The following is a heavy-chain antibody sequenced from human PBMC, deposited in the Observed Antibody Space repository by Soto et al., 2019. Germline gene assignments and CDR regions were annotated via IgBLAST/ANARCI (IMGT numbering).Heavy chain of an antibody. J-gene: IGHJ3*02. CDR3: ARQPAGHDAFDI. V-gene: IGHV3-33*01. Sequence: GGSLRLSCAASGFTFSSYGMHWVRQAPGKGLEWVAVIWYDGSNKYYADSVKGRFTISRDNSKNTLYLQMNSLRAEDTAVYYCARQPAGHDAFDIWGQGTMVTVSS. D-gene: IGHD6-13*01. CDR1: GFTFSSYG. CDR2: IWYDGSNK.